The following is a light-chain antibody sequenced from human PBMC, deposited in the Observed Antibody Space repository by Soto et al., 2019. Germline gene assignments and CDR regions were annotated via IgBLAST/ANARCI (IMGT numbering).Light chain of an antibody. Sequence: DIQMTQSPGARSVSVGEGVTITCRASQGISNYLAWYQQKPGKVPKLLIYAASTLQSGVPSRISGSGSGTDSTLTISSLEPEDSAVYYCQQSNIWPPVTCGHGTRLEIK. CDR3: QQSNIWPPVT. J-gene: IGKJ5*01. V-gene: IGKV1-27*01. CDR1: QGISNY. CDR2: AAS.